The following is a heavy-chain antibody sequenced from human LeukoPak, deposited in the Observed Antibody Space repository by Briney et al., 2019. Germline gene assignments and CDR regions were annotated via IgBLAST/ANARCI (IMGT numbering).Heavy chain of an antibody. D-gene: IGHD5-18*01. CDR3: ARFRPHGYYDTFDI. V-gene: IGHV7-4-1*02. Sequence: ASVKVSCKASGYTFTNYGVNWVRQAPGEGLEWMGWINTNSGDPTYAQGFTGRFVFSLDTSVSTAYLQISSLRAEDTAVYYCARFRPHGYYDTFDIWGHGTMVTVSS. CDR1: GYTFTNYG. J-gene: IGHJ3*02. CDR2: INTNSGDP.